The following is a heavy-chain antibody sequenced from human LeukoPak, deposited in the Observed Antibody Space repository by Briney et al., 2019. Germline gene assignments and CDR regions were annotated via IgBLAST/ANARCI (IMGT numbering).Heavy chain of an antibody. CDR2: ISGSSNYI. Sequence: GGSLRLSCAASGFTFSDYTMNWVRLAPGKGLEWVSSISGSSNYIYYADSVKGRFTISRGNAKNSLYLQMSSLRVEDTAVYYCARDESGDNDAFDNWGQGTMVTVSS. CDR3: ARDESGDNDAFDN. CDR1: GFTFSDYT. V-gene: IGHV3-21*01. D-gene: IGHD2-21*01. J-gene: IGHJ3*02.